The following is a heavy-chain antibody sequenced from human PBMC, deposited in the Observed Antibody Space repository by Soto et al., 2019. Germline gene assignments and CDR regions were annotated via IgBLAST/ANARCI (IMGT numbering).Heavy chain of an antibody. J-gene: IGHJ6*04. CDR2: IYYSGST. CDR1: GGSISSYY. CDR3: ARGGGYSYGPYYYGMDV. V-gene: IGHV4-59*01. D-gene: IGHD5-18*01. Sequence: PSETLSLTCTVSGGSISSYYWSWIRQPPGKGLEWIGYIYYSGSTNYNPSLKSRVTISVDTSKNQFSLKLSSVTAADTAVYYCARGGGYSYGPYYYGMDVWGKGNTVTVPS.